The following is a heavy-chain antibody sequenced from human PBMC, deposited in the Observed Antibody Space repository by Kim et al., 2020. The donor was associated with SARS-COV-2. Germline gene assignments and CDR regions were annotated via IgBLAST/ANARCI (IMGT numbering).Heavy chain of an antibody. Sequence: WGSLRLSCAASGFTFSSYAMHCVLQAPGKGLEWVAVISYDGSNKYYADSVKGRFTISRDISKNSLYLQMNSLRAEETAVYYCARDRSGGYCSDGSCYLSYVKVAGMEVWGQGTTVTVSS. CDR1: GFTFSSYA. V-gene: IGHV3-30*04. D-gene: IGHD2-15*01. CDR2: ISYDGSNK. J-gene: IGHJ6*02. CDR3: ARDRSGGYCSDGSCYLSYVKVAGMEV.